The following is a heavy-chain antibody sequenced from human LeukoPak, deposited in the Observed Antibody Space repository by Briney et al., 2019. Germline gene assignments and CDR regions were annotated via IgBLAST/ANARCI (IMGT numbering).Heavy chain of an antibody. CDR1: GYTLTELS. V-gene: IGHV1-24*01. Sequence: ASVKVSCKVSGYTLTELSMHWVRQAPGKGLEWMGGFDPEDGETIYAQKFQGRVTMTEDTSTDTAYMELRSLRSDDTAVYYCAKDMNVFAYNRLIGDWGQGTLVTVSS. D-gene: IGHD1-1*01. J-gene: IGHJ4*02. CDR3: AKDMNVFAYNRLIGD. CDR2: FDPEDGET.